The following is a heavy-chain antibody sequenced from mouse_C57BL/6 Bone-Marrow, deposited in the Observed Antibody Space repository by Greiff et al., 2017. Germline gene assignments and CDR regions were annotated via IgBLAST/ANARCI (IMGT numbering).Heavy chain of an antibody. Sequence: QVQLQQPGAELVKPGASVKLSCKASGYTFTSYWMHWVKQRPGQGLEWIGMIPPNSGSINYTEKFKSKATLTVDKSSSTAYMQLSSLTSEDTAVYYCARNDGPWFAYWGQGTLVTVSA. J-gene: IGHJ3*01. CDR2: IPPNSGSI. CDR1: GYTFTSYW. D-gene: IGHD2-3*01. CDR3: ARNDGPWFAY. V-gene: IGHV1-64*01.